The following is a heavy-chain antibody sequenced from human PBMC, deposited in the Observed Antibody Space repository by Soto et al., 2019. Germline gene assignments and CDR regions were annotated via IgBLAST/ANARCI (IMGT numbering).Heavy chain of an antibody. CDR1: GYTFTSYG. V-gene: IGHV1-18*01. CDR3: ARSPPCIGPDEYSSGWYTSDH. D-gene: IGHD6-19*01. Sequence: ASVKVSCKASGYTFTSYGISWVRQAPGQGLEWMGWISAYNGNTNYAQKLQGRVTMTTDTSTSTAYMELRSLRSDDTAVYYCARSPPCIGPDEYSSGWYTSDHWGQGPQVSVAS. CDR2: ISAYNGNT. J-gene: IGHJ4*02.